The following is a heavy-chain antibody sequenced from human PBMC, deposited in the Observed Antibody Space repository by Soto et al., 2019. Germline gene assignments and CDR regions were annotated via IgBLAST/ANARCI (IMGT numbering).Heavy chain of an antibody. CDR1: GGIFSSYA. CDR2: IIPIFGTA. V-gene: IGHV1-69*01. CDR3: ARGGSGYVWFNEF. D-gene: IGHD3-22*01. J-gene: IGHJ4*02. Sequence: QEQLVQSGAEVKKPGSSVKVSCKAAGGIFSSYAISWVRQAPGQGLEWMGGIIPIFGTANYAQKLQGRVTITADESTNTAYMDLSSLKSEDTAIYYCARGGSGYVWFNEFWGQGTLVTVSS.